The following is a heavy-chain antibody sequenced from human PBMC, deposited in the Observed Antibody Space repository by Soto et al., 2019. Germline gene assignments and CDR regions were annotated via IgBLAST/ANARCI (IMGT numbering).Heavy chain of an antibody. J-gene: IGHJ4*02. CDR2: ISYDGSNK. CDR3: ARAPSYDYVWGSYRRNYFDY. D-gene: IGHD3-16*02. CDR1: GFTFSSYA. V-gene: IGHV3-30-3*01. Sequence: QVQLVESGGGVVQPGRSLRLSCAASGFTFSSYAMHWVRQAPGKGLEWVAVISYDGSNKYYVDSVTGRFTISRDNSKNTLYLQMNSLRAEDTAVYYCARAPSYDYVWGSYRRNYFDYWGQGTLVTVSS.